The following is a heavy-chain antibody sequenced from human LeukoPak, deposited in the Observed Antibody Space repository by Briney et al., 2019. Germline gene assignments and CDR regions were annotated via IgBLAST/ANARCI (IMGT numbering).Heavy chain of an antibody. CDR2: IYYSGST. CDR1: GGSISSGGYY. CDR3: ARESYYGSGSYSSYYYYGMDV. V-gene: IGHV4-31*03. J-gene: IGHJ6*02. Sequence: SQTLSLTCTVSGGSISSGGYYWSWIRQHPGKGLEWIGYIYYSGSTYYNPSHKSRVTISVDTSRNQFSLKLSSVTAADTAVYYCARESYYGSGSYSSYYYYGMDVWGQGTTVTVSS. D-gene: IGHD3-10*01.